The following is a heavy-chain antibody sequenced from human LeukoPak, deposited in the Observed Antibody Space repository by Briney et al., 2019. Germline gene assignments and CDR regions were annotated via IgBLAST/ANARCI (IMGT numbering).Heavy chain of an antibody. CDR3: ARDEAEYGSGMLVAFDI. CDR1: GYTFTSYY. Sequence: ASVKVSCKASGYTFTSYYMHWVRQAPGQGLEWMGIINPSGGSTSYAQKFQGRVTMTRDTSTRTVYMELSSLRSEDTAVYYCARDEAEYGSGMLVAFDIWGQGTMVTVSS. J-gene: IGHJ3*02. D-gene: IGHD3-10*01. V-gene: IGHV1-46*01. CDR2: INPSGGST.